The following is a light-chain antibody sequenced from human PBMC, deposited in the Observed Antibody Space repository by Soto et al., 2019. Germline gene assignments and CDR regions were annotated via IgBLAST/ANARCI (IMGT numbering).Light chain of an antibody. J-gene: IGLJ1*01. CDR2: EVT. CDR1: SSDVGGHNY. CDR3: CSYAGNNNV. V-gene: IGLV2-8*01. Sequence: QSVVTQPPSASGSPGQSVTISCTGTSSDVGGHNYVSWYQQHPGKAPKLMIYEVTQRPSGVPDRFSGSKSGNTASLTVSGLQAEDEADYYCCSYAGNNNVFGTGTKLTVL.